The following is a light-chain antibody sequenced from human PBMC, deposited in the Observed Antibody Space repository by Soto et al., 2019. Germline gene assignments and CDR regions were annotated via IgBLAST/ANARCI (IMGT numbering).Light chain of an antibody. Sequence: QSALTQPPSASGSPGQSVTISCTGTSKDVGGYNYVSWYQQHPGKAPKLMIYEVSKRPSGVPDRFSVSKSGNTASLTVSGLQAEDEDDYYCSSFSGSDNVVGTGTKVTV. CDR1: SKDVGGYNY. CDR2: EVS. V-gene: IGLV2-8*01. CDR3: SSFSGSDNV. J-gene: IGLJ1*01.